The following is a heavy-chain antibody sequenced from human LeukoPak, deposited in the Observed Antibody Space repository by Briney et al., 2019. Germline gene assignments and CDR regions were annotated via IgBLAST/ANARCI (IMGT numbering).Heavy chain of an antibody. CDR2: INHSGST. D-gene: IGHD3-9*01. J-gene: IGHJ6*02. V-gene: IGHV4-34*01. CDR3: AGTPYYDILTGYLYSYYYGMDV. Sequence: SETLSLTCAVYGGSFSGYYWSWIRQPPGKGLEWIGEINHSGSTNYNPSLKSRVTISVDTSKNQFSLKLSSVTAADTAVYYCAGTPYYDILTGYLYSYYYGMDVWGQGTTVPVPS. CDR1: GGSFSGYY.